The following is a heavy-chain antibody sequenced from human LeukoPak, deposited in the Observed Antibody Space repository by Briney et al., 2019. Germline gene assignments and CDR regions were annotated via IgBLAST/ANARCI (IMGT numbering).Heavy chain of an antibody. CDR2: INAGNGNT. D-gene: IGHD6-19*01. J-gene: IGHJ4*02. Sequence: ASVKVSCKASGYTFTTYAMHWVRQAPGQRLEWMGWINAGNGNTKYSQRFQGRVTISRDTSATTAYMELSSLRSEDTAVYYCARGASSDWPFDYWGQGTLVTVSP. V-gene: IGHV1-3*01. CDR1: GYTFTTYA. CDR3: ARGASSDWPFDY.